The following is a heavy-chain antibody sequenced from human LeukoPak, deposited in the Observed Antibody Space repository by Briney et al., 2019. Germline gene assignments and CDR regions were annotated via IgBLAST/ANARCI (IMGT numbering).Heavy chain of an antibody. CDR1: GFTFSKYA. J-gene: IGHJ4*02. Sequence: GGSLRLSCSASGFTFSKYAMSWVRQAPGKGLEWVSAISGSGGNTYYADSVKGRFTISRDNSKNTLYLQMNSLRAEDTAVYYCAKRNSSGYYADYWGQGTLVTVSS. V-gene: IGHV3-23*01. D-gene: IGHD3-22*01. CDR2: ISGSGGNT. CDR3: AKRNSSGYYADY.